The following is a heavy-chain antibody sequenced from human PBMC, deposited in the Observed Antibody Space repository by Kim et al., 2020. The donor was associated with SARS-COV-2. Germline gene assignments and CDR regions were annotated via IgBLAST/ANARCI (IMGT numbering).Heavy chain of an antibody. CDR1: RFTFSSHE. CDR2: ICSAARTI. J-gene: IGHJ6*02. CDR3: ARGAVAGMAYYYYGMDV. Sequence: GGSLRLSCAASRFTFSSHEMNWVRQAPGKGLEWVSYICSAARTIHYADSVKGRFTISRDNAKNSLYLQMNSLRAEDTAIYYCARGAVAGMAYYYYGMDVWGQGTTVTVSS. V-gene: IGHV3-48*03. D-gene: IGHD6-19*01.